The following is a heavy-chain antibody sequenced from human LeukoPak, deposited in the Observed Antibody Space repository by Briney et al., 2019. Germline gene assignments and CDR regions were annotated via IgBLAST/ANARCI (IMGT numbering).Heavy chain of an antibody. CDR3: AKGGAQV. CDR2: ISSSGGST. V-gene: IGHV3-23*01. J-gene: IGHJ4*02. CDR1: GFTFSSDA. Sequence: PGGSLRLSCAASGFTFSSDAMRWVRQAPGKGLEWVSAISSSGGSTYYADSVRGRFITSRDSSKNTLYLQMNSLRVEDTAVYYCAKGGAQVGGQGTLVTVSS. D-gene: IGHD1-26*01.